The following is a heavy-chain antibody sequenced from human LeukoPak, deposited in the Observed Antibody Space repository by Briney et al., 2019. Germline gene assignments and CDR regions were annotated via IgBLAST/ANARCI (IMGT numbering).Heavy chain of an antibody. Sequence: GGSLILSCAASGFTFSSYLMSWVRQSPGKGLEWVANIKPDGSAKYFMYSVKGRFTISRDNAKNALYLEMNSLRAEDTAEYFCARERMYSGSGSTYPYYDYWGQGTLVTVSS. CDR2: IKPDGSAK. CDR3: ARERMYSGSGSTYPYYDY. V-gene: IGHV3-7*01. CDR1: GFTFSSYL. D-gene: IGHD3-10*01. J-gene: IGHJ4*02.